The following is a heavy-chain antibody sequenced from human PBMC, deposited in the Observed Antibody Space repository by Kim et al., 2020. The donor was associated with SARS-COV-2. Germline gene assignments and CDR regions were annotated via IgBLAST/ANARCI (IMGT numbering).Heavy chain of an antibody. V-gene: IGHV7-4-1*02. J-gene: IGHJ4*02. CDR2: INTNTGNP. CDR1: GYTFTSYA. CDR3: ARPKYSSGWYPFDY. D-gene: IGHD6-19*01. Sequence: ASVKVSCKASGYTFTSYAMNWVRQAPGQGLEWMGWINTNTGNPTYAQGFTGRFVFSLDTSVSTAYLQISSLKAEDTAVYYCARPKYSSGWYPFDYWGQETLVTVSS.